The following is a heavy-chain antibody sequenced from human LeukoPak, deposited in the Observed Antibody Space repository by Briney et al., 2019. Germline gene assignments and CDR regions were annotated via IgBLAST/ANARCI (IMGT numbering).Heavy chain of an antibody. CDR3: AKSFGPVIAAAGTGAD. D-gene: IGHD6-13*01. Sequence: GGSLRLSCAASGFTFSSYWMSWVRQAPGKGLEWVSAISGSGVNTDHADSVKGRFTISRDNSKNTLYLQMNSLRVEDTAVYYCAKSFGPVIAAAGTGADWGQGTLVTVSS. V-gene: IGHV3-23*01. CDR1: GFTFSSYW. J-gene: IGHJ4*02. CDR2: ISGSGVNT.